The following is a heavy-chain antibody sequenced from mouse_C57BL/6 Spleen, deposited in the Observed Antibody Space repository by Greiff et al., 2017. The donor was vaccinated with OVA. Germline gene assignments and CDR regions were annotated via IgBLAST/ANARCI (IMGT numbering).Heavy chain of an antibody. CDR2: ISYDGSN. Sequence: EVQLVESGPGLVKPSQSLSLTCSVTGYSITSGYYWNWIRQFPGNKLEWMGYISYDGSNNYNPSLKNRSSITRDTSKNQCFLKLNSVTTEDTATYYCARGPAQATLAYWGQGTLVTVSA. J-gene: IGHJ3*01. D-gene: IGHD3-2*02. V-gene: IGHV3-6*01. CDR1: GYSITSGYY. CDR3: ARGPAQATLAY.